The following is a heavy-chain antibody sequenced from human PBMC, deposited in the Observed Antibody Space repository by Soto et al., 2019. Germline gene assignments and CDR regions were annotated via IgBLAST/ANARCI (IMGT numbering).Heavy chain of an antibody. D-gene: IGHD4-17*01. CDR1: GFTFDSHG. CDR3: AKDLRPNAVTRCGS. Sequence: QVQLVESGGGAVQPGRSLRLSCAASGFTFDSHGMHWVRQAPGKGLEWVAVISSDGNNKYYADSVKGRFTISRDNFNNILYLQMSSLRAKDTAVYYCAKDLRPNAVTRCGSWGQGTLVTVSS. J-gene: IGHJ5*02. CDR2: ISSDGNNK. V-gene: IGHV3-30*18.